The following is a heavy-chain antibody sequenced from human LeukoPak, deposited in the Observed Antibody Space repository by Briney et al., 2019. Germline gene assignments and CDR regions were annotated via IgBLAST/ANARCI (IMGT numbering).Heavy chain of an antibody. D-gene: IGHD3-10*01. CDR2: IYHSGST. CDR3: ARGAPSMVRGASWFDP. Sequence: PSETLSLTCTVSGYSISSGYYWGWIRPPPGKGLEWIGSIYHSGSTYYNPSLKSRVTISVDTSKNQFSLKLSSVTAADTAVYYCARGAPSMVRGASWFDPWGQGTLVTVSS. CDR1: GYSISSGYY. V-gene: IGHV4-38-2*02. J-gene: IGHJ5*02.